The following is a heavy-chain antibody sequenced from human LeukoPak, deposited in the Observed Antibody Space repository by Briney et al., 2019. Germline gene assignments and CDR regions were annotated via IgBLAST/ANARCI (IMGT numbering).Heavy chain of an antibody. V-gene: IGHV4-31*03. Sequence: SQTLSLTCTVSGGSISSGGYYWSWIRQRPGKGQEWIGYIYYSGSTYYNPSLKSRVTISVDTSKNQFSLKLSSVTAADTAVYYCARDTITGTTSPDDAFDIWGQGTMVTVSS. J-gene: IGHJ3*02. CDR2: IYYSGST. CDR3: ARDTITGTTSPDDAFDI. D-gene: IGHD1-7*01. CDR1: GGSISSGGYY.